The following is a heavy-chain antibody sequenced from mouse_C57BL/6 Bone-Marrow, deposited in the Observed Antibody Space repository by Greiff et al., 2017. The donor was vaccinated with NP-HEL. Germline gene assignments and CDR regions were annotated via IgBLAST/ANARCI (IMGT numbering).Heavy chain of an antibody. Sequence: VQLQQSGAELVRPGASVKLSCTASGFNIKDDYMHWVKQRPEQGLEWIGWIDPENGDTEYASKFQGKATITADTSSNTAYLQLSSLTSEDTAVDYCTPIYYDYSAYWGQGTLVTVSA. CDR2: IDPENGDT. J-gene: IGHJ3*01. V-gene: IGHV14-4*01. D-gene: IGHD2-4*01. CDR1: GFNIKDDY. CDR3: TPIYYDYSAY.